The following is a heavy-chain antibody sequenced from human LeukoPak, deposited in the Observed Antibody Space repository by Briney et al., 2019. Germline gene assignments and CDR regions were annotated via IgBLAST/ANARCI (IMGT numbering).Heavy chain of an antibody. V-gene: IGHV3-30-3*01. CDR3: ARVANYYGSGSYHLDY. CDR2: ILYDGSSN. J-gene: IGHJ4*02. D-gene: IGHD3-10*01. Sequence: GGSLRLSCVASGFIFNHYTMHWVRQAPGKGLEWVGLILYDGSSNYYGDSVRGRVTISRDDSKNTLFLQMNSLRHEDTAMYYCARVANYYGSGSYHLDYWGQGTLVTVSS. CDR1: GFIFNHYT.